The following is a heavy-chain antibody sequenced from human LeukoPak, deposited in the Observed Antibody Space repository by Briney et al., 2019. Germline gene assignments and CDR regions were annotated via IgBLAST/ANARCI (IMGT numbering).Heavy chain of an antibody. J-gene: IGHJ4*02. Sequence: SETLSLTCSVSGGSISSSAYYWGWIRQPPGQGLEWIGSIYYSGNTYYNPSLKSPVTISIDTSKNQFSLRLISVTAADTAVYYCARAYSSGWYFDYWGQGTLVTVSS. D-gene: IGHD6-19*01. CDR3: ARAYSSGWYFDY. CDR1: GGSISSSAYY. CDR2: IYYSGNT. V-gene: IGHV4-39*07.